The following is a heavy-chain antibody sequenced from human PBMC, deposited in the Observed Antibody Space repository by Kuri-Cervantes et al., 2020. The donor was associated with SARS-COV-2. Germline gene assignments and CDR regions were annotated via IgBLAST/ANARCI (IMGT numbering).Heavy chain of an antibody. D-gene: IGHD5-12*01. CDR1: GGSFSGYY. V-gene: IGHV4-34*01. CDR3: ARRRGYSGYVDRPSYFDY. Sequence: SQTLPLTCVVYGGSFSGYYWSWIRQPPGKGLEWIGEINHSGSTNYNPSLKSRITISVDTSKNQFSLKLSSVTAADTAVYYCARRRGYSGYVDRPSYFDYWGQGTLVTVSS. J-gene: IGHJ4*02. CDR2: INHSGST.